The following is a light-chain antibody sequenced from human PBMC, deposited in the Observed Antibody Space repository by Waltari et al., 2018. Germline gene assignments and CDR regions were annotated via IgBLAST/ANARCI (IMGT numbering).Light chain of an antibody. CDR3: MKSLQALWT. Sequence: DIVMTQFPVSLPVTPGEPASISCRSRQSLLHSNGNNYLDWYLQKPGQSPQLLIYLGSNRASGVPDRCSGSVSGTEFTLKISRVEAEDVGVYYCMKSLQALWTFGPGSKVEFK. V-gene: IGKV2-28*01. CDR2: LGS. J-gene: IGKJ1*01. CDR1: QSLLHSNGNNY.